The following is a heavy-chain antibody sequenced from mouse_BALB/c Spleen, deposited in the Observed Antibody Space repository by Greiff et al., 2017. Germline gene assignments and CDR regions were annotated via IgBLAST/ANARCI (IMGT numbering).Heavy chain of an antibody. J-gene: IGHJ3*01. CDR3: ARSGFAY. Sequence: EVKLMESGPGLVKPSQSLSLTCTVTGYSITSDYAWNWLRQFPGNKLEWIGYISYSGSSSSNPSLKIRISITRDTSKYQFFLQLNSVTTEDTATDYCARSGFAYWGQGTLVTVSA. V-gene: IGHV3-2*02. CDR2: ISYSGSS. CDR1: GYSITSDYA.